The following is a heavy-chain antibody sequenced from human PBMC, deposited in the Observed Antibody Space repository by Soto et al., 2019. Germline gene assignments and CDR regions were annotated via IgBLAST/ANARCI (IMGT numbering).Heavy chain of an antibody. CDR1: GGSISSSSYY. D-gene: IGHD3-10*01. CDR3: ARSGSHYGSGGNFDY. CDR2: IYYSGST. J-gene: IGHJ4*02. Sequence: QLPLQESGPGLVKPSETLSLTCTVSGGSISSSSYYWGWIRQPPGKGLEWIGSIYYSGSTYYNPSLKSRVTISVDTSKNQFSLKLGSVTAADTAVYYCARSGSHYGSGGNFDYWGQGTLVTVSS. V-gene: IGHV4-39*01.